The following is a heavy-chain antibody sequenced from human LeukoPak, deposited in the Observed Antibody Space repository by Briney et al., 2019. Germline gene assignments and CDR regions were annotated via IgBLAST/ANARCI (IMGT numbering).Heavy chain of an antibody. CDR3: ARGAGYSYGLVYFDY. D-gene: IGHD5-18*01. J-gene: IGHJ4*02. CDR2: INHSGST. CDR1: GGSISSSSYY. V-gene: IGHV4-39*07. Sequence: SSETLSLTCTVSGGSISSSSYYWGWIRQPPGKGLEWIGEINHSGSTNYNPSLKSRVTISVDTSKNQFSLKLSSVTAADTAVYYCARGAGYSYGLVYFDYWGQGTLVTVSS.